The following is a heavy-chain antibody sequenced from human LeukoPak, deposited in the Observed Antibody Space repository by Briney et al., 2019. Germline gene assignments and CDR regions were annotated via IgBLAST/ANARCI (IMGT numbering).Heavy chain of an antibody. CDR3: ARRDYYDSSGYVFDY. CDR1: GGSISSSSYY. V-gene: IGHV4-39*07. D-gene: IGHD3-22*01. Sequence: SETLSLTCTVSGGSISSSSYYWGWIRQPPGKGLEWIGSIYYSGSTYYNPSLKSRVTISVDTSKNQFSLKLSSVTAADTAVYYCARRDYYDSSGYVFDYWGQGTLVTVSS. CDR2: IYYSGST. J-gene: IGHJ4*02.